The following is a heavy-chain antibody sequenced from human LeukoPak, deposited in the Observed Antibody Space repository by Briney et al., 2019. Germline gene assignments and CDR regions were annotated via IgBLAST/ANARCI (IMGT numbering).Heavy chain of an antibody. J-gene: IGHJ6*04. CDR1: GFTFSSYE. Sequence: GGSLRLSCAASGFTFSSYEMNWVRQAPGKGLGWVSYISSSGSTIYYADSVKGRFTISRDNAKNSLYLQMNSLRAEDTAVYYCASTGAYYYYGMDVWGKGTTVTVSS. D-gene: IGHD3-10*01. V-gene: IGHV3-48*03. CDR2: ISSSGSTI. CDR3: ASTGAYYYYGMDV.